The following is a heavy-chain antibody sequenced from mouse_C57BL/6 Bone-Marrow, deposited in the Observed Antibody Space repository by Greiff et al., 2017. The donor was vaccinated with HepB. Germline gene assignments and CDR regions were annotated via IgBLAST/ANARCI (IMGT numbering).Heavy chain of an antibody. J-gene: IGHJ1*03. Sequence: QLQQPGAELVRPGTSVKLSCKASGYTFTSYWMHWVKQRPGQGLEWIGVIDPSDSYTNYNQKFKGKATLTVDTSSSTAYMQLSSLTSEDSAVYYCARGGGYDEGNWYFDVWGTGTTVTVSS. D-gene: IGHD2-2*01. CDR3: ARGGGYDEGNWYFDV. CDR1: GYTFTSYW. CDR2: IDPSDSYT. V-gene: IGHV1-59*01.